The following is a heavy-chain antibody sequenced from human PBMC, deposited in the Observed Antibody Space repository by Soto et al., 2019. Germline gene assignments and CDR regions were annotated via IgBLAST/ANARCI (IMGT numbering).Heavy chain of an antibody. Sequence: QITLKESGPTVVKPTQTLTLTCTFSGFSLTTNGVGVGWIRQPPGKALEWLALIYWDDDKRYSPTLKSRLAITKDISKNQVVLTLTDVDPVDAATYCCVHHVTGGSFDVWGQGSRVTVSS. V-gene: IGHV2-5*02. CDR1: GFSLTTNGVG. D-gene: IGHD4-4*01. J-gene: IGHJ3*01. CDR2: IYWDDDK. CDR3: VHHVTGGSFDV.